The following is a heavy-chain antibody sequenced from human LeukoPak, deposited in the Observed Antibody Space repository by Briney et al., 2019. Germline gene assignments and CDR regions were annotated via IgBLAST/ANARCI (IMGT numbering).Heavy chain of an antibody. J-gene: IGHJ4*02. Sequence: PSETLSLTCTVSGGSISITNYYWGWIRQPPGKGLEWIGEIYHSGSTNYNPSLKSRVTISVDKSKNQFSLKLSSVTAADTAVYYCARVGQLLGGFDYWGQGTLVTVSS. CDR2: IYHSGST. D-gene: IGHD2-2*01. CDR3: ARVGQLLGGFDY. CDR1: GGSISITNYY. V-gene: IGHV4-39*07.